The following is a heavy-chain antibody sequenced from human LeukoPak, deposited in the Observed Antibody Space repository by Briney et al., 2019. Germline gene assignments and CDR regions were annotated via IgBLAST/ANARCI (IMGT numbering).Heavy chain of an antibody. V-gene: IGHV5-51*01. Sequence: GESLKISCNGSGFRFTTYWISWLRQMPGKGLEWMGIIYPSNSDTRYSQSFQGQVTISADKSISTAYLQWSSLKASDTAMYYCARRYTTSSESDYWGQGTLVAVSS. J-gene: IGHJ4*02. CDR3: ARRYTTSSESDY. CDR1: GFRFTTYW. D-gene: IGHD2-2*02. CDR2: IYPSNSDT.